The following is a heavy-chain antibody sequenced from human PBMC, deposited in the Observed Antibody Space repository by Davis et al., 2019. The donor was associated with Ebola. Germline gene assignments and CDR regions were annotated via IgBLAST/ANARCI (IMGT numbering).Heavy chain of an antibody. J-gene: IGHJ4*02. CDR2: ISAYNGNT. CDR1: GYTFTSYG. CDR3: ARGAREVTTSSFDY. Sequence: ASVKVSCKASGYTFTSYGISWVRQAPGQGLEWMGWISAYNGNTNYAQKLQGRVTITADESTSTAYMELSSLRSEDTAVYYCARGAREVTTSSFDYWGQGTLVTVSS. V-gene: IGHV1-18*01. D-gene: IGHD4-17*01.